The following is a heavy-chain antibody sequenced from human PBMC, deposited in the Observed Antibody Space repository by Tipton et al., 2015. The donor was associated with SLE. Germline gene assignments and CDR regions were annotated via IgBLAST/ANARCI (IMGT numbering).Heavy chain of an antibody. CDR3: TKRHGSSDH. CDR2: ISGSGGNA. V-gene: IGHV3-23*01. D-gene: IGHD2-15*01. CDR1: GFTFSSYA. Sequence: SLRLSCAASGFTFSSYAMSWVRQAPGKGLEWVSGISGSGGNAYYADSVKGRFTISRDNSKNTLYLQMNSLRAEDTAVYYCTKRHGSSDHWGQGPLVTVSS. J-gene: IGHJ5*02.